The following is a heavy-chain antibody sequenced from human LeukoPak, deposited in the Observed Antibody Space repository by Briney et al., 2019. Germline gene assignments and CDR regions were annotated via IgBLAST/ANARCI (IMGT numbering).Heavy chain of an antibody. CDR2: ISGSGGST. D-gene: IGHD3-22*01. J-gene: IGHJ5*02. Sequence: PGGSLRLSCAASGFTFSSYAMSWVRQAPGKGLEWVSAISGSGGSTYYADSVKGRFTISRDNSKNTMYVQMNSLRAEDTAVYYCAKEYYYDSSGSASWFDPWGQGTLVTVSS. CDR1: GFTFSSYA. V-gene: IGHV3-23*01. CDR3: AKEYYYDSSGSASWFDP.